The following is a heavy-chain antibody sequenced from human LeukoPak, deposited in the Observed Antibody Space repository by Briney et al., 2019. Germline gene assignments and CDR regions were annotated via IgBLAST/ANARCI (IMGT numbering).Heavy chain of an antibody. J-gene: IGHJ4*02. CDR3: ASSSYSTYPHGGY. D-gene: IGHD4-11*01. CDR2: ISSSGSTI. Sequence: GGSLRLSCAASGFTFSSYEMNWVRQAPGKGLEWVSYISSSGSTIYYADSVKGRFTISRDNAKNSLYLQMNSLRAEDTAVYYCASSSYSTYPHGGYWGQGTLVTVSS. CDR1: GFTFSSYE. V-gene: IGHV3-48*03.